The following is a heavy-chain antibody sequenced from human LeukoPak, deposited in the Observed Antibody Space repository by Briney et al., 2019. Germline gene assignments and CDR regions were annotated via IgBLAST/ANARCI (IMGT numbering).Heavy chain of an antibody. CDR2: ISWNSGSI. V-gene: IGHV3-9*01. CDR3: AKSSGPTNWFDP. Sequence: SLKISCKGSGYSFTSYWIGWVRQMPGKGLEWVSGISWNSGSIGYADSVKGRFTISRDNAKNSLYLQMNSLRAEDTALYYCAKSSGPTNWFDPWGQGTLVTVSS. J-gene: IGHJ5*02. CDR1: GYSFTSYW. D-gene: IGHD6-6*01.